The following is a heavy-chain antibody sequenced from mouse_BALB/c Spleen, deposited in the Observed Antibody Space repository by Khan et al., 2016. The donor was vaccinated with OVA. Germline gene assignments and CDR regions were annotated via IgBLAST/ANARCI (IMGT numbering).Heavy chain of an antibody. CDR2: ISSVSTYT. CDR3: ARHNDGPFAF. CDR1: GFTFSTYA. J-gene: IGHJ3*01. Sequence: EVELVESGGGLVKPGGSLKLSCAASGFTFSTYAMSWVRQPPEKRLEWVATISSVSTYTYYPDSVKGRFPISRDNAKNPLYLQMSSLRSEDTAMYYCARHNDGPFAFWGRGTLVTVSA. D-gene: IGHD1-1*01. V-gene: IGHV5-9-3*01.